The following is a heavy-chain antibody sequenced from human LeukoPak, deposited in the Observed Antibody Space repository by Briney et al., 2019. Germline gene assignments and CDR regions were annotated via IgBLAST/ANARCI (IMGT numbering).Heavy chain of an antibody. V-gene: IGHV3-53*01. Sequence: GGSLRLSCAASGFAVKNNYMNWVRQAPGKGLEWVSGIYGDGSTYYADFVKGRFTISRDSSKSALYLQMNSLRAEDTAVYYCAKGGDDVYSSSFRGNWFDPWGQGTLVTVSS. CDR1: GFAVKNNY. J-gene: IGHJ5*02. CDR3: AKGGDDVYSSSFRGNWFDP. D-gene: IGHD6-13*01. CDR2: IYGDGST.